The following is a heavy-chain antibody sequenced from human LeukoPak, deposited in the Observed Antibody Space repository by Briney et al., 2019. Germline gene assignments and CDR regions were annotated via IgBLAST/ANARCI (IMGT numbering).Heavy chain of an antibody. Sequence: GGSLRLSCAASGFAFSSFEMNWVRQAPGKGLEWVSYIDNSGSIIYYADSVKGRFTISRDNAKNSLYLQMNSLRAEDTAVYYCARISLDAFDIWGQGTMVTVSS. CDR2: IDNSGSII. D-gene: IGHD2-15*01. J-gene: IGHJ3*02. V-gene: IGHV3-48*03. CDR3: ARISLDAFDI. CDR1: GFAFSSFE.